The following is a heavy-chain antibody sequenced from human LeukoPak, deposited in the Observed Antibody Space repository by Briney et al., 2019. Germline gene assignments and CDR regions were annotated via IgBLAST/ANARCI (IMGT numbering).Heavy chain of an antibody. J-gene: IGHJ1*01. V-gene: IGHV3-30*18. CDR2: ISYDGSNK. CDR3: AKAQLITAAAGEYFQH. CDR1: GFTFSSYG. Sequence: RRSLRLSCAPSGFTFSSYGMHWVRHAPGKGLEWVAVISYDGSNKYYADSVKGRFTISRDNSKNTLYLQMNSLRAEDTAVYYCAKAQLITAAAGEYFQHWGQGTLVTVSS. D-gene: IGHD6-13*01.